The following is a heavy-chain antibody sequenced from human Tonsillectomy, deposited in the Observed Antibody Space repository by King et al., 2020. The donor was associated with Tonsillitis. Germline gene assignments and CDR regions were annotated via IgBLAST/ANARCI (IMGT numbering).Heavy chain of an antibody. V-gene: IGHV3-23*04. D-gene: IGHD3-22*01. CDR2: ISGSGGST. CDR1: GFTFSSYA. CDR3: AKAITMIVVVILDY. J-gene: IGHJ4*02. Sequence: VQLVESGVGLVQPGGSLRLSCAASGFTFSSYAMSWVRHAPGKGLECVSAISGSGGSTYYAASVKGRLTISRDNSKNTLYLQMNSLRAEDTAVYYCAKAITMIVVVILDYWGQGTLVTVSS.